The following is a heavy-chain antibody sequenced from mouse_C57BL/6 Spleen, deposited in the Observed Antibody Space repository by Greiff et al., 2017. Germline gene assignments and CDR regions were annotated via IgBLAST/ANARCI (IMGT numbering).Heavy chain of an antibody. CDR3: ARDGYAMDY. CDR1: GFTFSDYG. V-gene: IGHV5-17*01. J-gene: IGHJ4*01. CDR2: ISSGSSTI. Sequence: EVKVEESGGGLVKPGGSLKLSCAASGFTFSDYGMHWVRQAPEKGLAWVAYISSGSSTIYYADTVKGRFTISRDNAKNTLFLQMTSLRSEDTAMYYCARDGYAMDYWGQGTSVTVSS.